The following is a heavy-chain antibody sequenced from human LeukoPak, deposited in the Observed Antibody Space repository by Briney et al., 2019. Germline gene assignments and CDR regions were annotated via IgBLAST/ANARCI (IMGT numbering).Heavy chain of an antibody. V-gene: IGHV1-3*04. CDR1: GHIFTTHY. D-gene: IGHD5-24*01. CDR3: AMSVEMAAIPSFDY. CDR2: VNTDNTKS. Sequence: ASVKVSCKTSGHIFTTHYIHWMRQAPGQRLEWLGRVNTDNTKSEYSQKFQGRVIITRDTSASTAYMEMSGLRSEDTAMYYCAMSVEMAAIPSFDYWGQGTLVTVSS. J-gene: IGHJ4*02.